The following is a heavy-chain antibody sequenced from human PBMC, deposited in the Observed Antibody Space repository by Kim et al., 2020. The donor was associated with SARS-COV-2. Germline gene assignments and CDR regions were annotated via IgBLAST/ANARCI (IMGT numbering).Heavy chain of an antibody. CDR3: ARDPFRFGSQEYFQH. D-gene: IGHD3-10*01. J-gene: IGHJ1*01. Sequence: GGSLRLSCAASGFTFSSYGMHWVRQAPGKGLEWVAVISYDGSNNYYADSVKGRFTISRDNSKNTLYLHMNSLRVDDTAVYYCARDPFRFGSQEYFQHWG. V-gene: IGHV3-33*05. CDR2: ISYDGSNN. CDR1: GFTFSSYG.